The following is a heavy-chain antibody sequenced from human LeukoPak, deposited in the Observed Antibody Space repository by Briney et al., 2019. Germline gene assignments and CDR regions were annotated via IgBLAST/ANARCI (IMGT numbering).Heavy chain of an antibody. CDR3: ARGLAKGDSWTLLGY. D-gene: IGHD1-26*01. CDR1: GYTFTNYY. J-gene: IGHJ4*02. V-gene: IGHV1-18*01. Sequence: GASVKVSCKASGYTFTNYYITWVRQAPGQGLEWMGWISAYNGYTNYAQKLQGRVTMTTDTSTSTAYMELRSLRSDDTAVYYCARGLAKGDSWTLLGYWGQGTLVTVSS. CDR2: ISAYNGYT.